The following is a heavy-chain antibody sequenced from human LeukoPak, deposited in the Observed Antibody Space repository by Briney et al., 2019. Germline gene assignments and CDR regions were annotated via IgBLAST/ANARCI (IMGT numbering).Heavy chain of an antibody. CDR2: ISGSGRIT. J-gene: IGHJ4*02. V-gene: IGHV3-23*01. Sequence: TGGSLRLSCAASGFTFSSYTMSWVRQAPGRGKEWVSLISGSGRITYYGDSVKGRFTIYRDNPKNTLYLQRDSLRAEDTAVYYCVKDSAAVGGPTTNWGQGALVTVSS. CDR1: GFTFSSYT. CDR3: VKDSAAVGGPTTN. D-gene: IGHD6-13*01.